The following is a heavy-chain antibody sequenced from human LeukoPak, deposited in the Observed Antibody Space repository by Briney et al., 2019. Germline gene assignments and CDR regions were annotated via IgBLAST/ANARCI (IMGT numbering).Heavy chain of an antibody. J-gene: IGHJ4*02. Sequence: GGSLRLSCAASGFTFSSYWMHWVRQAPGKGLVWVSRINSDGSSTSYADSVKGRFTISRDNAKNTLYLQMNSLRAEDTAVYYCVSYSSSWAAFDYWGQGTLVTVSS. CDR3: VSYSSSWAAFDY. D-gene: IGHD6-13*01. CDR1: GFTFSSYW. CDR2: INSDGSST. V-gene: IGHV3-74*01.